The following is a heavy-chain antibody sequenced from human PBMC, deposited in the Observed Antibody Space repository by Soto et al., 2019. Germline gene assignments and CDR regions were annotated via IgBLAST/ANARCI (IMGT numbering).Heavy chain of an antibody. D-gene: IGHD4-4*01. CDR3: ARESDYSNYDYYYYGMDV. Sequence: SETLSLTCTVSGGSISSGDYYWSWIRQPPGKGLEWIGYIYYSGSTYYNPSLKSRVTISVDTSKNQFSLKRSSVTAADTAVYYCARESDYSNYDYYYYGMDVWGQGTTVTVSS. V-gene: IGHV4-30-4*01. CDR2: IYYSGST. J-gene: IGHJ6*02. CDR1: GGSISSGDYY.